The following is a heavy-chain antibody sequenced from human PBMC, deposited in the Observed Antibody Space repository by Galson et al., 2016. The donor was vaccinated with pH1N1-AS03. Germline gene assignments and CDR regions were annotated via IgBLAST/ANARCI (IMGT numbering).Heavy chain of an antibody. CDR1: GFTFNNTW. CDR2: IKSKTDGGTT. J-gene: IGHJ4*01. D-gene: IGHD5-18*01. CDR3: VTGGNNFGHEY. V-gene: IGHV3-15*01. Sequence: SLRLSCAGSGFTFNNTWMSWVRRAPGEGLEWVGRIKSKTDGGTTEYAAPVKGRFTISRDDSGDTLHLQMNSLKTEDSALYYCVTGGNNFGHEYWGQGTLVTVSS.